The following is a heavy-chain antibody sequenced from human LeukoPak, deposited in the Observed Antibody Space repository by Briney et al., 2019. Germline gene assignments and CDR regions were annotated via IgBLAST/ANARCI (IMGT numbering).Heavy chain of an antibody. CDR2: TRYDGSTK. V-gene: IGHV3-30*02. Sequence: GGSLRLSCAASGFTFSSYEMNWVRQAPGKGLEWVAFTRYDGSTKYYADSVKGRFTISRDNSKNTLYLQMNSLRAEDTAVYYCAKDSGVGMATTFSILDIWGQGTMVTVSS. CDR1: GFTFSSYE. J-gene: IGHJ3*02. D-gene: IGHD5-24*01. CDR3: AKDSGVGMATTFSILDI.